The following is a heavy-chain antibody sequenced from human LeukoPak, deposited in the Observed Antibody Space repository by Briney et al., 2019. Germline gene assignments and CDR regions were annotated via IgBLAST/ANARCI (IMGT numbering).Heavy chain of an antibody. J-gene: IGHJ6*03. V-gene: IGHV4-34*01. Sequence: SETLSLTSAVYGGSFSGYYWSWIRQPPGKGLEWIGEINHSGSTNYNPSLKSRVTISVDTSKNQFSLKLSSVTAADTAVYYCARGPAGRCSSTSCYTPGYYYYMDVWGKGTTVTVSS. CDR1: GGSFSGYY. CDR2: INHSGST. D-gene: IGHD2-2*02. CDR3: ARGPAGRCSSTSCYTPGYYYYMDV.